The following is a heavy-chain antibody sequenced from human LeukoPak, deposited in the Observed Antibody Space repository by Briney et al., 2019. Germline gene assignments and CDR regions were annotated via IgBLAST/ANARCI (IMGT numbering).Heavy chain of an antibody. CDR2: IWYDGRNK. V-gene: IGHV3-33*01. J-gene: IGHJ4*02. CDR1: GFTFSRYG. D-gene: IGHD5-24*01. Sequence: GGSLRLSCAASGFTFSRYGMHWVRQAPGKGLEWVAVIWYDGRNKYYGDSVKGRFTISRDNFENTLYLQMESLRAEDTAVYYCARDVIEMATIGEGFDYWGQGTLVTVSS. CDR3: ARDVIEMATIGEGFDY.